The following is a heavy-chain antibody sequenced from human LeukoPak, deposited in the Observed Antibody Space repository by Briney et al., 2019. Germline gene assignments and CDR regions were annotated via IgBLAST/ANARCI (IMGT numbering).Heavy chain of an antibody. V-gene: IGHV1-2*02. D-gene: IGHD3-9*01. CDR2: INPNSGGT. J-gene: IGHJ4*02. Sequence: GASVKVSCKASGYTFTGYYMHWVRQAPGQGLEWMGWINPNSGGTNYAQKFQGRVTMTRDTSISTAYMELSRLRSDDTAVYYCARSEGGTYYDILTGYWALTFDYWGQGTLVTVSS. CDR1: GYTFTGYY. CDR3: ARSEGGTYYDILTGYWALTFDY.